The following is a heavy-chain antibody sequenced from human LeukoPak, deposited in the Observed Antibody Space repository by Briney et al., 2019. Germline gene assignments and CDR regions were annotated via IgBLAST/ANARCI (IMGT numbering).Heavy chain of an antibody. CDR3: AKDRPTVYSSSWLHFLDS. CDR1: GFTFSSYG. Sequence: PPGGSLRLSCVASGFTFSSYGMSWVRQAPGKGLEWVSAITGSGGGTYYADSVKGRFTISRDNSKNTLYLQMNSLRADDTAVYYCAKDRPTVYSSSWLHFLDSWGQGTLVTVSS. J-gene: IGHJ4*02. CDR2: ITGSGGGT. V-gene: IGHV3-23*01. D-gene: IGHD6-13*01.